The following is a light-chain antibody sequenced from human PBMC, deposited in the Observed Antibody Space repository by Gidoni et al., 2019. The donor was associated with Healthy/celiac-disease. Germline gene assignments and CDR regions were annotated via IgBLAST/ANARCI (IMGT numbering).Light chain of an antibody. V-gene: IGKV1-39*01. CDR1: QSISSY. Sequence: DIQMTQSPSSLSASVGDRVTIHCRASQSISSYLNWYQQKPGKAPKLLIYAASSLQSGVPSRFSGSGSGTDFTLTISSLQPEDFATYYCQQSYSTPTFXQXTKLEIK. J-gene: IGKJ2*01. CDR3: QQSYSTPT. CDR2: AAS.